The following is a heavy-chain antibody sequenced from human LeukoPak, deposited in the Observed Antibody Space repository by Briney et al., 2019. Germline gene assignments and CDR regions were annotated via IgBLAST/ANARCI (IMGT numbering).Heavy chain of an antibody. V-gene: IGHV3-48*03. CDR2: ISSSGSTI. J-gene: IGHJ5*02. D-gene: IGHD2-2*01. CDR3: AKDRHAPGRYCSSAICFPFDT. CDR1: GFTFSSYE. Sequence: GGSLRLSCAASGFTFSSYEMNWVRQAPGKGLEWVSYISSSGSTIYYADSVKGRFTISRDNAKNSLYLQMNSLRAEDTAVYYCAKDRHAPGRYCSSAICFPFDTWGQGTLVTVSS.